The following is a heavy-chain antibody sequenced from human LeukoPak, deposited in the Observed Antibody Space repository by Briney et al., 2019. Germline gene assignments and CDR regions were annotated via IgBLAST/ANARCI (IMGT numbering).Heavy chain of an antibody. Sequence: GESLKISCKGSGYSSTSYWIGWVRQMPGKGLEWMGIIYPGDSDTRYSPSFQGQVTISADKSISTAYLQWSSLKASDTAMYYCARHGHSGDSSGYYYEDYYYYGMDVWGQGTTVTVSS. V-gene: IGHV5-51*01. J-gene: IGHJ6*02. CDR2: IYPGDSDT. CDR1: GYSSTSYW. CDR3: ARHGHSGDSSGYYYEDYYYYGMDV. D-gene: IGHD3-22*01.